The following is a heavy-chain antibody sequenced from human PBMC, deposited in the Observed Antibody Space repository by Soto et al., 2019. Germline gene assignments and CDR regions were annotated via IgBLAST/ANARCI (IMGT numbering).Heavy chain of an antibody. Sequence: QVQLVESGGGLVKPGGSLRLSCAASGFTFSTSYMTWIRQAPGKGLEWVSKISGSGTTTHYADSVKGRFIVSRDNAKNSVPLKRDSLRAGDRAVYSGASAPYSYASGYGGQEPLLFVSP. CDR3: ASAPYSYASGY. V-gene: IGHV3-11*01. CDR1: GFTFSTSY. J-gene: IGHJ4*02. D-gene: IGHD3-10*01. CDR2: ISGSGTTT.